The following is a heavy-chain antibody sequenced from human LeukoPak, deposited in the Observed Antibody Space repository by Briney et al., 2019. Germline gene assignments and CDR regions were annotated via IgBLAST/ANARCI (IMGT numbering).Heavy chain of an antibody. D-gene: IGHD3-9*01. CDR3: ARLLVIEAFDI. J-gene: IGHJ3*02. CDR1: GGSISSSNDY. Sequence: SETLSLPCTVSGGSISSSNDYWGWIRQPPGKGLEWIGNIYYSGSTYYKPSLKTRVTISVDTSKNQLSLKLSSVTAADTAVYYCARLLVIEAFDIWGQGTMVTVSS. V-gene: IGHV4-39*07. CDR2: IYYSGST.